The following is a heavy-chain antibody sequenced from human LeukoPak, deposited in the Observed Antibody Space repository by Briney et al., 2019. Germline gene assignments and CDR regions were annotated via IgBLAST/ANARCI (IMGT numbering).Heavy chain of an antibody. D-gene: IGHD3-9*01. Sequence: GASVKVSCKVSGYTLTKLSMHWVRQAPGKGLEWMGGFDPENGETVHAQKFQGRVSMTEDTSTDTAYMELSSLRSEDTAMYYCATSYFDMTGYRPLSYWGQGTLVTVSS. J-gene: IGHJ4*02. V-gene: IGHV1-24*01. CDR1: GYTLTKLS. CDR2: FDPENGET. CDR3: ATSYFDMTGYRPLSY.